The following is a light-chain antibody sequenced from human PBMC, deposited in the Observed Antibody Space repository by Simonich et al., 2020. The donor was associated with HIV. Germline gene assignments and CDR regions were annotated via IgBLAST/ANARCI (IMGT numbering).Light chain of an antibody. Sequence: EILMTQSPATLSVSPGERATLSCRTSQSVASNLAWYQQKPGQAPRLLIYGASSRATGIPARFSGSGFGTEFTLTISSMQSEDFAVYYCQQYNLGLTFGGGTKVEIK. J-gene: IGKJ4*01. CDR3: QQYNLGLT. CDR2: GAS. CDR1: QSVASN. V-gene: IGKV3-15*01.